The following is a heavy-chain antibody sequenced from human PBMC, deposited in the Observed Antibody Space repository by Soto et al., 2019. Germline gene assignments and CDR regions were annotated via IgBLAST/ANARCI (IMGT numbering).Heavy chain of an antibody. J-gene: IGHJ4*02. CDR3: ARPPQAYDSSGYYPYYFDS. V-gene: IGHV3-30*03. Sequence: GGSLRLSCAASGFTFSNYGMHWVRQAPGKGLEWVAVISYEGSNKYYADSVKGRFTISRDNSKNTLYLQMNSLRTEDTAVYYCARPPQAYDSSGYYPYYFDSRGQGTLVTVSS. D-gene: IGHD3-22*01. CDR2: ISYEGSNK. CDR1: GFTFSNYG.